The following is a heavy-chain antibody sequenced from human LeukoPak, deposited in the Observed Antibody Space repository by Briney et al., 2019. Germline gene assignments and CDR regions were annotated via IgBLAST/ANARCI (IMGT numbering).Heavy chain of an antibody. CDR2: IIPILGIA. V-gene: IGHV1-69*04. D-gene: IGHD5-12*01. CDR1: GYTFTSYG. J-gene: IGHJ6*02. Sequence: GASVKVSCKASGYTFTSYGISWVRQAPGQGLEWMGRIIPILGIANYAQKFQGRVTITADKSTSTAYMELSSLRSEDTAVYYCARIREMATIGYYYYGMDVWGQGTTVTVSS. CDR3: ARIREMATIGYYYYGMDV.